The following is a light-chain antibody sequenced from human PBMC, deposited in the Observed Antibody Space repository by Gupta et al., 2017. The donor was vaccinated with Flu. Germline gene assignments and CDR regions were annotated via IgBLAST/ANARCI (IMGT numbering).Light chain of an antibody. CDR2: GAP. J-gene: IGKJ1*01. CDR1: HDIRSS. CDR3: QKYDGAPWT. V-gene: IGKV1-27*01. Sequence: DIQMTQSPSSLSAAVGDRVTITCRASHDIRSSLAWYQQKPAKVPKILIYGAPTLRTGVPSRFSGSGSGTDFTLTITSLQPEDVATDYCQKYDGAPWTFGQGTKVEIK.